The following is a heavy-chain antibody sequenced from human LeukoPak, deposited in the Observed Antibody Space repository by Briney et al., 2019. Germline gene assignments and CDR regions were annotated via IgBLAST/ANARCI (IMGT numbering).Heavy chain of an antibody. D-gene: IGHD2-21*02. CDR2: ISDSGGST. CDR1: GFTFSSYS. V-gene: IGHV3-23*01. CDR3: AGPGTYCGGDCSSYYYYYGMDV. J-gene: IGHJ6*02. Sequence: GGSLRLSCAASGFTFSSYSMTWVRQAPGKGLEWVSAISDSGGSTYYADSVKGRFTISRDNSKNTLYLQMNSLRAEDTAVYYCAGPGTYCGGDCSSYYYYYGMDVWGQGTTVTVSS.